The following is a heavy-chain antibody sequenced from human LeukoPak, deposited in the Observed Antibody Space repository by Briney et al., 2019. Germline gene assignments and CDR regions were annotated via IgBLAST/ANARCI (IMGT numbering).Heavy chain of an antibody. Sequence: GGSLRLSCAASGFTFSNYAMSWVRQAPGKGLEWFSTISGTGGNTYYADSVKGRFTISKNISQSTLYLQMNSLRADDTAVYYCAKQGAYTTPDHSDYWGQGTLVTVSS. J-gene: IGHJ4*02. CDR3: AKQGAYTTPDHSDY. D-gene: IGHD2-2*02. CDR1: GFTFSNYA. V-gene: IGHV3-23*01. CDR2: ISGTGGNT.